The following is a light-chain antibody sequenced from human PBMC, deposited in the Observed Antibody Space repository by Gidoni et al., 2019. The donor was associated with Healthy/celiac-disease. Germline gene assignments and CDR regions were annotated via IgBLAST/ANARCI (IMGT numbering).Light chain of an antibody. Sequence: DIQMTQSPSSLSASVGDRVTITCRASQSISSYLNWYQQKPGKAPKLLIYAASSLQSGVPSRFSGSGSGTDFTLTISSLQPEDFATYYCQQSYSTSITCXQXTRLEIK. J-gene: IGKJ5*01. CDR2: AAS. CDR3: QQSYSTSIT. CDR1: QSISSY. V-gene: IGKV1-39*01.